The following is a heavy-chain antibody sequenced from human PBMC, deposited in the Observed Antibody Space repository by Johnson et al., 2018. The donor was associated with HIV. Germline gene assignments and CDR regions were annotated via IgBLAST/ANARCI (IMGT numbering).Heavy chain of an antibody. D-gene: IGHD6-13*01. CDR3: ARDGESQQLPLGDAFDV. J-gene: IGHJ3*01. CDR1: GFTVSSNY. CDR2: IYSGGST. V-gene: IGHV3-66*01. Sequence: EQLVESGGGVVQPGRSLRLSCAASGFTVSSNYMSWVRQAPGKGLECVSVIYSGGSTYYADSVRGRFTISRDNSKNTLYLQMSSLRAEDTAMYYCARDGESQQLPLGDAFDVWGQGTMVTVSS.